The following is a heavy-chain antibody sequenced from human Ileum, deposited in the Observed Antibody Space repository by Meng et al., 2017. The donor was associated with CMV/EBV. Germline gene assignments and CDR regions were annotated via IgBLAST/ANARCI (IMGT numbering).Heavy chain of an antibody. Sequence: FTDYHMHWVRQAPGQGLEWMGWINPNSGGTTYAQKFEGRVTMTRDTSISTAYMDMYRLTSDDTAIYYCARGYHDILTGYYIGFVGYWGQGTLVTVSS. J-gene: IGHJ4*02. V-gene: IGHV1-2*02. D-gene: IGHD3-9*01. CDR2: INPNSGGT. CDR3: ARGYHDILTGYYIGFVGY. CDR1: FTDYH.